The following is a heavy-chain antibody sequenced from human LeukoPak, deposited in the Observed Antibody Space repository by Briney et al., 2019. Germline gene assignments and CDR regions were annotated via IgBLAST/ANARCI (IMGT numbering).Heavy chain of an antibody. D-gene: IGHD3-22*01. J-gene: IGHJ4*02. Sequence: GGSLRLSCAASGFTFSDYYMSWIRQAPGEGLELVSYISSSGSTIYYPDSVKGRFTISMENAKNSLYLPMNLLRAEATAVYDCSRDLSSPGFNYYDSSGYYYDYWGQGTLVTVSS. CDR3: SRDLSSPGFNYYDSSGYYYDY. V-gene: IGHV3-11*01. CDR1: GFTFSDYY. CDR2: ISSSGSTI.